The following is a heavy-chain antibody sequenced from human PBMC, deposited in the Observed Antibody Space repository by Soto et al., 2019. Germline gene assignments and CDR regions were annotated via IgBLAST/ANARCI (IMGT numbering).Heavy chain of an antibody. CDR2: ISSSSSYI. V-gene: IGHV3-21*01. CDR3: ARDRAPIAAAAPYGY. D-gene: IGHD6-13*01. Sequence: EVQLVESGGGLVKPGGSLRLSCAASGFTFSSYSMNWVRQAPGKGLEWVSSISSSSSYIYYADSVKGRFTISRDNAKNSLYLQMNSLRAEDTAVYYCARDRAPIAAAAPYGYWGQGTLVTVSS. CDR1: GFTFSSYS. J-gene: IGHJ4*02.